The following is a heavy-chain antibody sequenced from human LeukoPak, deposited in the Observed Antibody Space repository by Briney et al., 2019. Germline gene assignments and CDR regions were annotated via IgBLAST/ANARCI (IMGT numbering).Heavy chain of an antibody. CDR2: ITGSGGST. CDR1: GFSLSSYA. V-gene: IGHV3-23*01. J-gene: IGHJ4*02. CDR3: AKAVPGIALDY. Sequence: GGSLRLSCVASGFSLSSYAMTWVRQGPGKGLEWVSSITGSGGSTYYADSVKGRFTISRDDCKTTLFLQMNSLTVEDTAVYYCAKAVPGIALDYWGQGTLVTVSS. D-gene: IGHD6-13*01.